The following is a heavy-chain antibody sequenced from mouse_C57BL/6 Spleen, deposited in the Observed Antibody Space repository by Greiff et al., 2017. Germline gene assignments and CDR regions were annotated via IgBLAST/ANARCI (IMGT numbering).Heavy chain of an antibody. CDR2: IHPNSGST. V-gene: IGHV1-64*01. D-gene: IGHD1-1*01. CDR3: ATSVTTGVSDY. CDR1: GYTFTSYW. Sequence: VQLQQPGAELVKPGASVKLSCKASGYTFTSYWMHWVKQRPGQGLEWIGMIHPNSGSTNYNEKFKSKATLTVDKSSSTAYMQLSSLTSEESAVYYCATSVTTGVSDYWGQGTTLTVSS. J-gene: IGHJ2*01.